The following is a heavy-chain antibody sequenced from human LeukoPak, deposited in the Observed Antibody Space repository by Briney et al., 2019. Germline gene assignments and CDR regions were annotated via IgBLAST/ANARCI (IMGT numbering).Heavy chain of an antibody. V-gene: IGHV1-2*02. D-gene: IGHD1-14*01. CDR3: ARIWQLHRDFDY. CDR2: INPNSGGT. CDR1: GYTFTGYY. J-gene: IGHJ4*02. Sequence: GASVKVSCKASGYTFTGYYMHWVRQAPGQGLEWMGWINPNSGGTNYAQEFQGRVTMTRDTSISTAYMELSRLRSDDTAVYYCARIWQLHRDFDYWGQGTLVTVSS.